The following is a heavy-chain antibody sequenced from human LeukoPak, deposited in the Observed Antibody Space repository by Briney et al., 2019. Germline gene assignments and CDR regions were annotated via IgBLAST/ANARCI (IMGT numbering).Heavy chain of an antibody. Sequence: QPGGSLRLSCAASGFTFSSYAMSWVRQAPGKGVEWVSAISGSGGSTYYADSVKGRFTISRDNSKNTLYLQMNSLRAEDTAVYYCAKDLRPTIFGVSLPLTHDYWGQGTLVTVSS. V-gene: IGHV3-23*01. CDR3: AKDLRPTIFGVSLPLTHDY. D-gene: IGHD3-3*01. J-gene: IGHJ4*02. CDR1: GFTFSSYA. CDR2: ISGSGGST.